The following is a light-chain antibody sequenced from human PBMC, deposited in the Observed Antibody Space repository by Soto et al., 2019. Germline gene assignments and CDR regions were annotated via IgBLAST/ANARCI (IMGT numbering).Light chain of an antibody. V-gene: IGKV3-20*01. CDR1: QSVSSIY. J-gene: IGKJ1*01. CDR2: GVS. Sequence: EDVFSQSAAAVSLSPGERATLSCRASQSVSSIYFAWYQQKRGQAPRLLIYGVSSRATGIPDRFSGSGSGTDFTLTISRLEPEDSAVYYCEQYGSSPRTFGQGTKV. CDR3: EQYGSSPRT.